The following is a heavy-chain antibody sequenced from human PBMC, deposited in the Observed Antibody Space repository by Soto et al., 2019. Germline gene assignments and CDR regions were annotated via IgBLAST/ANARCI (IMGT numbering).Heavy chain of an antibody. J-gene: IGHJ6*02. CDR1: GYSFTSYW. CDR2: IDPSDSYT. Sequence: GESLKISCKVSGYSFTSYWISWVRQMPGKGLEWMGRIDPSDSYTNYSPSFQGHVTISADKSISTAYLQWSSLKASDTAMYYCARLSSSSDYYYGMDVWGQGTTVTVSS. CDR3: ARLSSSSDYYYGMDV. D-gene: IGHD6-6*01. V-gene: IGHV5-10-1*01.